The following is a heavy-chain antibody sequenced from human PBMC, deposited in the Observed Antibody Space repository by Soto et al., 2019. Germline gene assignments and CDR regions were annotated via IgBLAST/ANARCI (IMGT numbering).Heavy chain of an antibody. J-gene: IGHJ4*02. Sequence: PGWSLRLSCVSSVFTFRDYGMHWVRQAPGKGLEWVAGISHHGLKEHYADSVKGRFTISRDNSKKTVYLQLNSLRGDDTAVYYCAKDWVGGSNKYYFEYWGQGTLVTVSS. D-gene: IGHD1-26*01. CDR3: AKDWVGGSNKYYFEY. CDR2: ISHHGLKE. CDR1: VFTFRDYG. V-gene: IGHV3-30*18.